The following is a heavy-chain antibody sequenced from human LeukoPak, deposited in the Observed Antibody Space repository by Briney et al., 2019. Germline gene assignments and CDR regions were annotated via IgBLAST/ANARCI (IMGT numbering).Heavy chain of an antibody. CDR2: ISSSGST. Sequence: SETLSLTCTVSGDSISSGDYYWIWIRQPAGKGLEWIGRISSSGSTNYNPSLKSRVTISVDTSKNQFSLKLSSVTAADTAVYFCARGPYSYDSSGAFDIWGQGTMVTVSS. V-gene: IGHV4-61*02. D-gene: IGHD3-22*01. J-gene: IGHJ3*02. CDR3: ARGPYSYDSSGAFDI. CDR1: GDSISSGDYY.